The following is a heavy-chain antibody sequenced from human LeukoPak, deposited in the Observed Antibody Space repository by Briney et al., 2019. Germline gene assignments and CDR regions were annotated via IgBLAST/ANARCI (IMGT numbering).Heavy chain of an antibody. CDR2: ISWNSGSI. Sequence: GGSLRLSCAASGFTFDDYAMHWVRQAPGKGLEWVSGISWNSGSIGYADSVKGRFTISRDNAKNSLYLQMNSLRAEDTALYYCAKASYGDYAPLLDYWGQGTLVTVSS. V-gene: IGHV3-9*01. CDR3: AKASYGDYAPLLDY. D-gene: IGHD4-17*01. CDR1: GFTFDDYA. J-gene: IGHJ4*02.